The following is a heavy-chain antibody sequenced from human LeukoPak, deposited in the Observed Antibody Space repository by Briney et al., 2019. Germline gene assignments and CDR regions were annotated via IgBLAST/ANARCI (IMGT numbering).Heavy chain of an antibody. J-gene: IGHJ4*02. V-gene: IGHV3-23*01. CDR2: ISGSGGST. Sequence: PGGSLRLSCAASGFTFSSYGMSWVRQAPGKGLEWVSAISGSGGSTYYADSVKGRFTISRDNSKNTLYLQMNSLRAEDTAVYYCAKPGQWLQLGYYFDYWGQGTLVTVSS. D-gene: IGHD5-24*01. CDR1: GFTFSSYG. CDR3: AKPGQWLQLGYYFDY.